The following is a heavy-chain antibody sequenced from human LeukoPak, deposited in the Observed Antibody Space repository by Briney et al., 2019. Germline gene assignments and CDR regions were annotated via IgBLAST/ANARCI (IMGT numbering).Heavy chain of an antibody. D-gene: IGHD3-10*01. J-gene: IGHJ6*02. CDR3: ARYYGSGSYPYYYYGMDV. Sequence: SQTLSLTCAISGDSVSSNSAAWNWIRQSPSRGLEWLGRTYYRSKWYNDYAVSVKSRITINPDTSKNQFSLQLNSVTPEDAAVYYCARYYGSGSYPYYYYGMDVWGQGTTVTVS. CDR2: TYYRSKWYN. V-gene: IGHV6-1*01. CDR1: GDSVSSNSAA.